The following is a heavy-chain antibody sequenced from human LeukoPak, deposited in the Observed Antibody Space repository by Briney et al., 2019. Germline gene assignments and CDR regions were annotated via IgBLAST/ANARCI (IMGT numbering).Heavy chain of an antibody. D-gene: IGHD1-1*01. Sequence: GGSLRLSCAASGFTFSSYAMHWVRQAPGKGLEWVAFIRYDGSNKYYADSVKGRFTISRDNSKNTLYLQMNSLRAEDTAVYYCAKTTGAPTPYDYWGQGTLVTVSS. CDR2: IRYDGSNK. V-gene: IGHV3-30*02. J-gene: IGHJ4*02. CDR1: GFTFSSYA. CDR3: AKTTGAPTPYDY.